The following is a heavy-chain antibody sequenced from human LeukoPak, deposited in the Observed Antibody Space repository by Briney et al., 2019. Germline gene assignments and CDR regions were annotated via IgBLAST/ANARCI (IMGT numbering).Heavy chain of an antibody. CDR1: GYTFTDYY. V-gene: IGHV1-2*06. CDR2: LNPHTGGA. CDR3: ARVTWKTVNAAPDY. D-gene: IGHD1-1*01. J-gene: IGHJ4*02. Sequence: ASVKVSCKTSGYTFTDYYIHWVRQAPGQGLEWMGQLNPHTGGANYPQKFQGRVSMTRDTSINTAYIEVSRLTSDDTAVYYCARVTWKTVNAAPDYWGQGTMVTVSS.